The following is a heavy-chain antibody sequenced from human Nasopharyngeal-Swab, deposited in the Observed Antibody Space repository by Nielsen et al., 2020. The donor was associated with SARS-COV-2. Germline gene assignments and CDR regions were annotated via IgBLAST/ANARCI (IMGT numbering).Heavy chain of an antibody. D-gene: IGHD6-13*01. J-gene: IGHJ6*02. CDR1: GFSLSNGRLG. Sequence: SGPTLVKPTETLTLTCTVSGFSLSNGRLGVSWIRQPPGKALEWLAHIFSNDEKSYSTSLKSRLTISKDTSKSQVVLTMTNMDPVDTATYSCARTLLAAEGYYYYGMDVWGQGTTVTVSS. CDR2: IFSNDEK. CDR3: ARTLLAAEGYYYYGMDV. V-gene: IGHV2-26*01.